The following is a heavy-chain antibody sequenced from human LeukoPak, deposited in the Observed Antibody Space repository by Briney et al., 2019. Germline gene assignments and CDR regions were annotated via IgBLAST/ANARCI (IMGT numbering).Heavy chain of an antibody. V-gene: IGHV4-39*02. CDR1: GGSMNSYY. CDR2: IYYSGST. J-gene: IGHJ4*02. D-gene: IGHD2-2*01. Sequence: SETLSLTCTVSGGSMNSYYWSWIRQPPGKGLEWIGSIYYSGSTYYNPSLKSRVTISVDTSKNQFSLKLSSVTAADTAVYYCARDRDCSSTSCYPSVDYWGQGTLVTVSS. CDR3: ARDRDCSSTSCYPSVDY.